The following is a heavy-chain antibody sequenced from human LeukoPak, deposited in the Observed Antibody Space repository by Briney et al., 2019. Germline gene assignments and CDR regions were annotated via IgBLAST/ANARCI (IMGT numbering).Heavy chain of an antibody. CDR3: ARLIVGATTFDY. CDR1: GGSISSSSYY. V-gene: IGHV4-39*01. J-gene: IGHJ4*02. CDR2: IYYNGST. D-gene: IGHD1-26*01. Sequence: PSETLSLTCTVSGGSISSSSYYWGWIRQPPGKGLEWIGSIYYNGSTYYNPSLKSRVTISVDTSKNQFSLKLSSVTAADTAVYYCARLIVGATTFDYWGQGTLVTVSS.